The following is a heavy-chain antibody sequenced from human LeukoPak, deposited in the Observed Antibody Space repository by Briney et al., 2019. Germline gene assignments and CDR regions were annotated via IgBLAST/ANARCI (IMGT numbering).Heavy chain of an antibody. V-gene: IGHV3-33*01. CDR1: GFTFSDYC. CDR3: ARRMAAAGTGGGDY. Sequence: GRSLRLSCATSGFTFSDYCMHWVRQAPGKGLERVAVIWYDGSNKYYADSVKGRFTISRDNSKNTLYLQMNSLRAEDTAVYYCARRMAAAGTGGGDYWGQGTLVTVSS. CDR2: IWYDGSNK. D-gene: IGHD6-13*01. J-gene: IGHJ4*02.